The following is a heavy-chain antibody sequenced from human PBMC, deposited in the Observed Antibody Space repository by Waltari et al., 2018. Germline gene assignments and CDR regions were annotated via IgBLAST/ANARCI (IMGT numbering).Heavy chain of an antibody. CDR2: ILGSGKT. D-gene: IGHD2-15*01. Sequence: VQLHELGPGLVKPSGTLSATAAVSGVSISGNLWWSWVRQSPGRGLEWIGQILGSGKTNYNPSLASRVTISLDASNNHFSLKVTSATAADTAVYYCARDRGRGLFLDAWGQGTLVTVSP. CDR3: ARDRGRGLFLDA. J-gene: IGHJ5*02. V-gene: IGHV4-4*02. CDR1: GVSISGNLW.